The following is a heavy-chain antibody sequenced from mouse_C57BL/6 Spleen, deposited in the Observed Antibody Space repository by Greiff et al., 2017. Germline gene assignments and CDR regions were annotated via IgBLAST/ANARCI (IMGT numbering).Heavy chain of an antibody. CDR1: GFTFSDYY. CDR2: ISNGGGST. D-gene: IGHD2-3*01. V-gene: IGHV5-12*01. J-gene: IGHJ2*01. CDR3: ARRGIYDGYYALFDY. Sequence: EVQGVESGGGLVQPGGSLKLSCAASGFTFSDYYMYWVRQTPEKRLEWVAYISNGGGSTYYPDTVKGRFTISRDNAKNTLYLQMSRVKSEDTAMYYCARRGIYDGYYALFDYWGQGTTLTVSS.